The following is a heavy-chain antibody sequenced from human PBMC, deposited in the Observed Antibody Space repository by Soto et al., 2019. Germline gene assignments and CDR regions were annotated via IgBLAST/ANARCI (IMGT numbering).Heavy chain of an antibody. Sequence: SETLSLTCTVSGGSVSSGGYYWSWIRQHPGKGLEWIGYIYYSGSTYYNPSLKSRVTISVDTSKNQFSLKLSSVTAADTAVYYCARVYHGWGPSKRFDYCGQGTLVPVSS. D-gene: IGHD2-21*02. V-gene: IGHV4-31*03. CDR3: ARVYHGWGPSKRFDY. CDR2: IYYSGST. J-gene: IGHJ4*02. CDR1: GGSVSSGGYY.